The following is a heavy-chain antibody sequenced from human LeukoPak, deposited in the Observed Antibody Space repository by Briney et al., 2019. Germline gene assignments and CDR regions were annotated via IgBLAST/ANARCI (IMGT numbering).Heavy chain of an antibody. CDR2: ISWDGGST. Sequence: GGSLRLSCAASGFTFEDYAMHWVRQAPGKGLEWVSLISWDGGSTYYADSVKGRFTISRDNSKNSLYLQMNSLRAEDTALYYCARGPTYYDFWSGPGDYWGQGTLVTVSS. J-gene: IGHJ4*02. CDR1: GFTFEDYA. D-gene: IGHD3-3*01. CDR3: ARGPTYYDFWSGPGDY. V-gene: IGHV3-43D*03.